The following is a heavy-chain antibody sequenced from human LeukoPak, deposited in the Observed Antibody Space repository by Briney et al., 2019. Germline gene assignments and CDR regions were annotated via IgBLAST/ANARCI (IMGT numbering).Heavy chain of an antibody. D-gene: IGHD4/OR15-4a*01. V-gene: IGHV4-61*08. CDR1: GGSISSGGYY. CDR2: IYYSAIT. J-gene: IGHJ2*01. CDR3: ARAGAFRYFDL. Sequence: PSQTLSLTCAVSGGSISSGGYYWSWIRQPPGKGLEWIGYIYYSAITNYNPSLKSRVTISIDTSKNQFSLKLSSVTAADTAVYFCARAGAFRYFDLWGRGTLVSVSS.